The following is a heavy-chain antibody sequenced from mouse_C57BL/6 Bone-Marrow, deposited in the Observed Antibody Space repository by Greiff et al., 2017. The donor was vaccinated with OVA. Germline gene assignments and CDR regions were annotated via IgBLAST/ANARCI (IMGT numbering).Heavy chain of an antibody. CDR2: IYWDDDK. CDR1: GFSLSTSGMG. J-gene: IGHJ4*01. V-gene: IGHV8-12*01. CDR3: ARMEGYAMDY. Sequence: QVTLKESGPGILQSSQTLSLTCSFSGFSLSTSGMGVSWIRQPSGKGLEWLAHIYWDDDKRYNPSLKSRLTISKDTSRNQVFLKITSVDTADTATYYCARMEGYAMDYWGQGTSVTVSS.